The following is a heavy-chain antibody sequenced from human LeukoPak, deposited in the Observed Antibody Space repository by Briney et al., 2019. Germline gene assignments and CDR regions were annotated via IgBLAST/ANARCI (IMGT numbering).Heavy chain of an antibody. CDR1: GGSISSGGYY. J-gene: IGHJ4*02. Sequence: PSETLSLTCTVSGGSISSGGYYWSWIRQHPGQGLEWIGYIYYSGSTYYNPSLKSRVTISVDTSKNQFSLKLSSVTAADTAVYYCARDLLTTLDYWGQGTLVTVSS. D-gene: IGHD2-15*01. CDR2: IYYSGST. V-gene: IGHV4-31*03. CDR3: ARDLLTTLDY.